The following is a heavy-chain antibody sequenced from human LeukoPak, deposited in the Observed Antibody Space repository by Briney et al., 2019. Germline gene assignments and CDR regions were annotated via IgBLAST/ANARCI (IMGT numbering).Heavy chain of an antibody. CDR1: GFAFSSYG. Sequence: GGSLRLSCAASGFAFSSYGMSWVRQAPGKGLERVSGITGSGGDTYHADSVKGRFTISRDNSKSTLYLQMNSLRAEDTAVYYCANGAYGDYADYWGQGTLVTVSS. V-gene: IGHV3-23*01. CDR2: ITGSGGDT. D-gene: IGHD4-17*01. J-gene: IGHJ4*02. CDR3: ANGAYGDYADY.